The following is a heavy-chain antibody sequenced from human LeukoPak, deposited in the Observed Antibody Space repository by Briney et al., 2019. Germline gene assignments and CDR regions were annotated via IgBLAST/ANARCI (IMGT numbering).Heavy chain of an antibody. Sequence: PGGSLRLSCAASGFTFINYWMHWVRQAPGKGLVWVSRVSGDGGTTNHADSVKGRFTISRDNAKNTLYLQMNSLRAEDTAVYYCAKADRGWGVITKDWGQGTLVTVSS. D-gene: IGHD3-10*01. V-gene: IGHV3-74*01. J-gene: IGHJ4*02. CDR2: VSGDGGTT. CDR1: GFTFINYW. CDR3: AKADRGWGVITKD.